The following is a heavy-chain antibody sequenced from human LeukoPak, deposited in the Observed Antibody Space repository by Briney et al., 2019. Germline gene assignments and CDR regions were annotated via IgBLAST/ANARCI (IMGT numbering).Heavy chain of an antibody. Sequence: KPSETLPLTCTVSGGSISSSSYYWGWIRQPPGKGLEWIGSIYYSGSTYYNPSLKSRVTISVDTSKNQFSLKLSSVTAADTAVYYCARPKRGTYFDYWGQGTLVTVSS. CDR2: IYYSGST. D-gene: IGHD1-1*01. J-gene: IGHJ4*02. CDR1: GGSISSSSYY. CDR3: ARPKRGTYFDY. V-gene: IGHV4-39*01.